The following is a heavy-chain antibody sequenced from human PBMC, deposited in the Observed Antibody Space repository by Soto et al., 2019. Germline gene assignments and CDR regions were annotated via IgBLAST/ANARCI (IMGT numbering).Heavy chain of an antibody. Sequence: SETLSLTCTVSGGSISSSSYYWGWVRQPPGKGLEWIGYIYYSGSTNYNPSLKSRVTISVDTSKNQFSLKLSSVTAADTAVYYCARDRITIFGVVRGGMDVWGQGTTVTVSS. V-gene: IGHV4-61*01. D-gene: IGHD3-3*01. CDR3: ARDRITIFGVVRGGMDV. J-gene: IGHJ6*02. CDR2: IYYSGST. CDR1: GGSISSSSYY.